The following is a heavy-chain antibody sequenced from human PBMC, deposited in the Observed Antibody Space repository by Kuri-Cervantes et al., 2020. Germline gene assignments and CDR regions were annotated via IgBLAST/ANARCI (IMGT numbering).Heavy chain of an antibody. CDR1: GGSISSGGYY. J-gene: IGHJ4*02. Sequence: SCTVSGGSISSGGYYWSWIRQHPGKGLEWIGYIYYSGSTYYNPSLKSRVTISVDTSKNQFSLKLSSVTAADTAVYYCARRAKPGNYYDSSGYYYSEEVDYWGQGTLVTVSS. D-gene: IGHD3-22*01. CDR3: ARRAKPGNYYDSSGYYYSEEVDY. CDR2: IYYSGST. V-gene: IGHV4-31*02.